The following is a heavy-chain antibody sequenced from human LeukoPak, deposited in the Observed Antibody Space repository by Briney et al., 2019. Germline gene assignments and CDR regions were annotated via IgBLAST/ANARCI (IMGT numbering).Heavy chain of an antibody. Sequence: GGSLRLSCAASGFTVITNDMTWVRQAPGRGLEWVSVLYSDGNTRYADSVQGRFTISRDNSKNTLYLEMNSLSPDDTAVYYCARGVEPLAANTLAYWGQGTLVTVSS. CDR2: LYSDGNT. CDR1: GFTVITND. V-gene: IGHV3-53*01. D-gene: IGHD1-14*01. CDR3: ARGVEPLAANTLAY. J-gene: IGHJ4*02.